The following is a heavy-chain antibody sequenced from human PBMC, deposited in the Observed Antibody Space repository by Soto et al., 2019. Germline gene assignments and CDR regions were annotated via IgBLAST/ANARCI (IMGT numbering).Heavy chain of an antibody. CDR1: GFTVSSNY. Sequence: EVQLVESGGGLVQPGGSLRLSCAASGFTVSSNYMSWVRQAPGKGLEWVSVIYSGGSTYYADSVKGRFTISRHNSKNTLYRQMNSLRAEDTAVYYCAGPAPVGRGVISAWGQGTLVTVSS. CDR3: AGPAPVGRGVISA. CDR2: IYSGGST. D-gene: IGHD3-10*01. J-gene: IGHJ5*02. V-gene: IGHV3-53*04.